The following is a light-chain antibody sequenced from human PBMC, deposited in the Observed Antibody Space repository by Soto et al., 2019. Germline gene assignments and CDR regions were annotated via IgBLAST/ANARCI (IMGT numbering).Light chain of an antibody. Sequence: QPVLTQPPSGCAALGQKVTISCSGSSPNIGGNSLSWYQQPSGTAPKLLSYDDNKRPSWIPDRFSGSKSGTSATPCITASHTGDEAAYSCGSWDSSLSANVCGAGTQGTVL. J-gene: IGLJ1*01. CDR1: SPNIGGNS. CDR3: GSWDSSLSANV. CDR2: DDN. V-gene: IGLV1-51*01.